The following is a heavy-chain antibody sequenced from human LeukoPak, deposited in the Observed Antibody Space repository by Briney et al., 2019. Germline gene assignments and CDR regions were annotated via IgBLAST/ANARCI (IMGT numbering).Heavy chain of an antibody. D-gene: IGHD2-15*01. V-gene: IGHV3-15*01. CDR2: IKSKTYGGAT. J-gene: IGHJ4*02. CDR3: TTEGGHLHSNPFDY. Sequence: KAGGSLRLSCAASGFILTNGWMSWVRQAPGKGLEWVGHIKSKTYGGATDYAAPVKGRFTISRDDSKTTVFLQMNSLKSEDTAVYYCTTEGGHLHSNPFDYWGQGTLVTVSS. CDR1: GFILTNGW.